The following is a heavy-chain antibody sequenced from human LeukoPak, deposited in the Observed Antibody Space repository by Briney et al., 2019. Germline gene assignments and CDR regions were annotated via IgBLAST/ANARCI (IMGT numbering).Heavy chain of an antibody. CDR1: GFTFSSYG. J-gene: IGHJ5*02. V-gene: IGHV3-33*01. CDR3: ARERGATGHNWFDP. Sequence: GRSLRLSCAASGFTFSSYGTHWVRQAPGKGLEWVAVIWYDGSNKYYADSVKGRFTISRDNSKNTLYLQMNSLRAEDTAVYYCARERGATGHNWFDPWGQGTLVTVSS. CDR2: IWYDGSNK.